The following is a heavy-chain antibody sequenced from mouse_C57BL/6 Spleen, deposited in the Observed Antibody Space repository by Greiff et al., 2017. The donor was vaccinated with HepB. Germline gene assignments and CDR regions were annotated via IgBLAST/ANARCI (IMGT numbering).Heavy chain of an antibody. Sequence: EVKLMESGGGLVQPGGSLSLSCAASGFTFTDYYMSWVRQPPGKALEWLGFIRNKANGYTTEYSASVKGRFTISRDNSQSILYLQMNALRAEDSATYYCARYIYYYGGFDYWGQGTTLTVSS. CDR2: IRNKANGYTT. J-gene: IGHJ2*01. D-gene: IGHD1-1*01. CDR1: GFTFTDYY. V-gene: IGHV7-3*01. CDR3: ARYIYYYGGFDY.